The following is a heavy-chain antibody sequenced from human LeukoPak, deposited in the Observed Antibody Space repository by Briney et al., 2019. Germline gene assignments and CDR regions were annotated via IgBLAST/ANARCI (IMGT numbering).Heavy chain of an antibody. D-gene: IGHD1-26*01. V-gene: IGHV1-2*02. CDR2: INPNNGGT. J-gene: IGHJ4*02. CDR3: ARGRSGSWGY. Sequence: ASVKVSCKASGYTFTGYYIHWMRQAPGQGLEWMGWINPNNGGTNYAQKFQGRVTMTRDTSISTVYMELSRLKYDDTAVYYCARGRSGSWGYWGQGTLVTVSS. CDR1: GYTFTGYY.